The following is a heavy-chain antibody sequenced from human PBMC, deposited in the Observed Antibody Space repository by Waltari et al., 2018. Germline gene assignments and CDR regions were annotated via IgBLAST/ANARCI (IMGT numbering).Heavy chain of an antibody. CDR1: GDSVTRNYW. J-gene: IGHJ4*02. CDR3: ARDRGRGLYLDS. D-gene: IGHD2-15*01. CDR2: IHGSGRT. V-gene: IGHV4-4*02. Sequence: QLQLQESGPGLVKPSGTLSLTCSVSGDSVTRNYWWSWVRQPPERGLEWIGQIHGSGRTNYNPSLESRVTISIDMSNNQFSLKVTSTTAADTAVYYCARDRGRGLYLDSWGQGTLVTVSP.